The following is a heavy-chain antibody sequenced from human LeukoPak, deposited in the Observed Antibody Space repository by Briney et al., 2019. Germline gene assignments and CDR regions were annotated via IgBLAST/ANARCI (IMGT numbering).Heavy chain of an antibody. J-gene: IGHJ4*02. Sequence: ASVKVSCKASGYTFTTYAINWVRQAPGQGFEWMGWINTNTGNPMYTQGFTGRFLFSLDTSVGTAYLQISSLETEDTAVYYCARASYCSAKKCYSAYWGQRTLVTVSS. CDR2: INTNTGNP. CDR3: ARASYCSAKKCYSAY. CDR1: GYTFTTYA. V-gene: IGHV7-4-1*02. D-gene: IGHD2-15*01.